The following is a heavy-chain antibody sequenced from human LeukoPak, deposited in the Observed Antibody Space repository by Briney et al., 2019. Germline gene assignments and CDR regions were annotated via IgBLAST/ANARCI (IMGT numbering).Heavy chain of an antibody. J-gene: IGHJ4*02. CDR1: GGSISSYY. D-gene: IGHD6-13*01. CDR2: IYYSGST. V-gene: IGHV4-59*01. CDR3: ARATSGIAAAGQLYFDY. Sequence: NPSETLSLTCTVSGGSISSYYWSWIRQPPGKGLEWIGYIYYSGSTNYNPSLKSRVTISVDTSKNQFSLKLSSVTAADTAVYYCARATSGIAAAGQLYFDYWSQGTLVTVSS.